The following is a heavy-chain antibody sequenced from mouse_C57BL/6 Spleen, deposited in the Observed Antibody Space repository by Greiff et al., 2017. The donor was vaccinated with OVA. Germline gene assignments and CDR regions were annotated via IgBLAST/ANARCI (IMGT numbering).Heavy chain of an antibody. CDR3: ARDRVYYDYDDYYAMDY. CDR1: GFTFSDYY. J-gene: IGHJ4*01. D-gene: IGHD2-4*01. CDR2: INYDGSST. Sequence: EVKLMESEGGLVQPGSSMKLSCTASGFTFSDYYMAWVRQVPEKGLEWVANINYDGSSTYYLDSLKSRFIISRDNAKNILYLQMSSLKSEDTATYYCARDRVYYDYDDYYAMDYWGQGTSVTVSS. V-gene: IGHV5-16*01.